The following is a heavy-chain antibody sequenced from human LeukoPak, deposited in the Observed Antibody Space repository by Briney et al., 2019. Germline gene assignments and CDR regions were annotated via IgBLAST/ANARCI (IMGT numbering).Heavy chain of an antibody. CDR1: GFTFSSYA. D-gene: IGHD2-15*01. CDR2: ISGSGGGT. J-gene: IGHJ2*01. Sequence: GGSLRLSCAASGFTFSSYAMSWVRQAPGKGLEWVSGISGSGGGTFYADSVEGRLTISRDNSQNTLYLQINSLRAEDTAVYSCARRALVVATSYWYFDLWGRGTLVTVSS. CDR3: ARRALVVATSYWYFDL. V-gene: IGHV3-23*01.